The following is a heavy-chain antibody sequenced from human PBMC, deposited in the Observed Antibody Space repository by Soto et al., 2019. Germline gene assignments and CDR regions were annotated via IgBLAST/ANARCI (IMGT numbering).Heavy chain of an antibody. Sequence: PGXSLNISCNGSGYSFSSYWLGWLRQMPGKGLEWMGIIYSGDSDTRYSPSFQGQVTISADKSITTTFLQWSSLKASDTAIYYCARRSSSGYYFDSWGQGALVTVSS. J-gene: IGHJ4*02. CDR2: IYSGDSDT. D-gene: IGHD6-6*01. CDR1: GYSFSSYW. CDR3: ARRSSSGYYFDS. V-gene: IGHV5-51*01.